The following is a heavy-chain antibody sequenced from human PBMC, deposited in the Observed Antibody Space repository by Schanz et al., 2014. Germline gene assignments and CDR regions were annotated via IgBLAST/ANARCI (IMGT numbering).Heavy chain of an antibody. J-gene: IGHJ4*02. CDR1: GGSISSGGYY. CDR3: ATLPEYSYMSWDH. D-gene: IGHD5-18*01. CDR2: IYQAGSI. V-gene: IGHV4-31*03. Sequence: QVQLQESGPGLVKPSQTLSLTCTVSGGSISSGGYYWTWIRQHPGKGLEWIGYIYQAGSINYNPSLGSRVTISGDTTKNQVSLKLSSVSAADTAVYYCATLPEYSYMSWDHWGQGTLVTVSS.